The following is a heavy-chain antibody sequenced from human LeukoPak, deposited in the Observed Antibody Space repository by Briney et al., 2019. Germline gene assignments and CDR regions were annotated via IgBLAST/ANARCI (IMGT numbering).Heavy chain of an antibody. D-gene: IGHD6-19*01. Sequence: GGSLRLSCAASGFTFSSYSMNWVRQAPGKGLEWVSSISSSSSYIYYADSVKGRSTISRDNAKNSLYLQMNSLRAEDTAVYYCARDHAVAWLDYWGQGTLVTVSS. J-gene: IGHJ4*02. CDR2: ISSSSSYI. V-gene: IGHV3-21*01. CDR3: ARDHAVAWLDY. CDR1: GFTFSSYS.